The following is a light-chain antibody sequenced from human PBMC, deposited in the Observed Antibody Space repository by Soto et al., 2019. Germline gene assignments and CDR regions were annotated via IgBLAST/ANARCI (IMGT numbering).Light chain of an antibody. Sequence: QSVLTQPASVSGSPGQSITISCTGTSSDVGGYNYVSWYQQHPGKAPKLMIYEVSNRPSGVSNRFSGSKSGNTASLTISGLQAEDEADYYCCSYAGSRYVFGTGTKLTVL. J-gene: IGLJ1*01. CDR3: CSYAGSRYV. CDR2: EVS. CDR1: SSDVGGYNY. V-gene: IGLV2-14*01.